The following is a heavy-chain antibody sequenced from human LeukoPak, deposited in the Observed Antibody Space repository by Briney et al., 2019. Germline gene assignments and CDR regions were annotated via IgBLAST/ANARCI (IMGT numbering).Heavy chain of an antibody. V-gene: IGHV3-53*01. CDR1: GFTVSNNY. CDR3: ARDLGSSVDS. J-gene: IGHJ4*02. Sequence: PGGSLRLSCAVSGFTVSNNYMSWVRQAPGKGLEWVSVIYSAGYTYYADSVKGRFTISRDNSKNTLYPQMNSLRAEDTAVYYCARDLGSSVDSWGQGTLVTVSS. CDR2: IYSAGYT. D-gene: IGHD6-6*01.